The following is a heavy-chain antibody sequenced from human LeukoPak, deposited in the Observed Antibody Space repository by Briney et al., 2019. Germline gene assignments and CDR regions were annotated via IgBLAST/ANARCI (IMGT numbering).Heavy chain of an antibody. V-gene: IGHV1-18*04. J-gene: IGHJ3*02. CDR1: GYTFTSYG. D-gene: IGHD2-15*01. CDR2: ISAYNCKT. Sequence: GASVTVSCKASGYTFTSYGLSWVRQAPGQGLEWVGWISAYNCKTNYAHKLQGRVTMTTDTSTSTAYMELRSLRSDDTAVYYCARDCLRLGLGVGGSCYSGRDAFDIWGQGTMVTVSS. CDR3: ARDCLRLGLGVGGSCYSGRDAFDI.